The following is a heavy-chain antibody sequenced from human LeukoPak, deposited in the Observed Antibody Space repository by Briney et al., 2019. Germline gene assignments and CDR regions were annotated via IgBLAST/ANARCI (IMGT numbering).Heavy chain of an antibody. CDR2: MNPNSGNT. CDR3: ARGPYGTIFGVVITNYYYGMDV. J-gene: IGHJ6*02. D-gene: IGHD3-3*01. CDR1: GYTFTSYD. Sequence: EASVKVSCKASGYTFTSYDINWVRQATGQGLEWMGWMNPNSGNTGYAQKFQGRVTMTRNTSISTAYMELSSLRSEDTGVYYCARGPYGTIFGVVITNYYYGMDVWGQGTTVTVSS. V-gene: IGHV1-8*01.